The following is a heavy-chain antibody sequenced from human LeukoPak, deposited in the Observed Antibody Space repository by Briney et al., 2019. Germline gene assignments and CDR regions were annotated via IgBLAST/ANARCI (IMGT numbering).Heavy chain of an antibody. CDR1: GVSFSGYY. V-gene: IGHV4-34*01. J-gene: IGHJ4*02. CDR3: ARDLGLKFPFDY. Sequence: PSETLSLTCAVYGVSFSGYYWSWIRQPPGEGLEWIGEINHSGSTNYNPSLKSRVTISVDTSKNQFSLKLSSVTAADTAVYYCARDLGLKFPFDYWGQGTLVTVSS. CDR2: INHSGST.